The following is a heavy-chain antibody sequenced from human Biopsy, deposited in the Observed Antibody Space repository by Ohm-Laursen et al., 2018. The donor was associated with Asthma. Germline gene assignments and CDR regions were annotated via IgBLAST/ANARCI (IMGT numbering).Heavy chain of an antibody. D-gene: IGHD3-9*01. CDR2: INAGDGNT. CDR3: ARTYYDFLTGQVNDALAM. J-gene: IGHJ3*02. V-gene: IGHV1-3*01. Sequence: GASVKVSCNASGYTFIHFAIHWVRQAPGQRLEWMGWINAGDGNTKYSQKFQGRVTITRDTSASTAYMDLSSLRSEDTAVYYCARTYYDFLTGQVNDALAMWGQGTVVTVSS. CDR1: GYTFIHFA.